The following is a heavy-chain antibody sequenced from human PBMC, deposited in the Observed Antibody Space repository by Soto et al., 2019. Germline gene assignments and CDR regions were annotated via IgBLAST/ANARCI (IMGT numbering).Heavy chain of an antibody. V-gene: IGHV4-30-4*01. D-gene: IGHD2-15*01. Sequence: QVQLQESGPGPVKPSQTLSLSCSVSGGSISSGDYYWSWIRQPPGKGLEWLGYIYYTGSTYYNPSLKSRVTISVDTSKNQFSLNLSSVTAADTAVYYCASVGYCSGDTCYLAWFDPWGRGTQVTVSS. CDR1: GGSISSGDYY. J-gene: IGHJ5*02. CDR3: ASVGYCSGDTCYLAWFDP. CDR2: IYYTGST.